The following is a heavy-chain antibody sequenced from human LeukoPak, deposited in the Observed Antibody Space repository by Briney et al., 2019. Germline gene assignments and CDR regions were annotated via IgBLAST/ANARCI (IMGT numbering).Heavy chain of an antibody. J-gene: IGHJ4*02. CDR3: AKDFRVGATGFDY. D-gene: IGHD1-26*01. Sequence: PGGSLRLSCAASGFTFSSYGMHWVRQAPGKGLEWVAVISYDGSNKYYADSVKGRFTISRDNSKNTLYLQMNSLRAEDTAVYYCAKDFRVGATGFDYWGQGTLVTVSS. V-gene: IGHV3-30*18. CDR1: GFTFSSYG. CDR2: ISYDGSNK.